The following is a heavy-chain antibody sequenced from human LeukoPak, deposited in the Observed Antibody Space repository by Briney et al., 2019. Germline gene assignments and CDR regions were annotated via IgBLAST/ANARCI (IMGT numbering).Heavy chain of an antibody. CDR2: LIPIFGTA. Sequence: SVKVSCKASGGTFSSYAISWVRQAPRQGLEWMGGLIPIFGTANYAQKFQGRVTITADESTSTAYMELSSLRSEDTAVYYCARDADTAMAMGFDYWGQGTLVTVSS. CDR3: ARDADTAMAMGFDY. J-gene: IGHJ4*02. D-gene: IGHD5-18*01. V-gene: IGHV1-69*13. CDR1: GGTFSSYA.